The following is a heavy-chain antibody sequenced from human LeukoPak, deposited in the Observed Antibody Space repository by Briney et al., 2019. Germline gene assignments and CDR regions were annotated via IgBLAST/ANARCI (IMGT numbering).Heavy chain of an antibody. J-gene: IGHJ4*02. D-gene: IGHD3-9*01. CDR3: ARGYYDILTGYYRGY. Sequence: PSQTLSLTCTVSGDSITTNKYYWCWIRQPAGKGLEWIGRIYASGNTNYNPSLESRVTISVDTSKNQFSLRLSSVTAADTAVYYCARGYYDILTGYYRGYWGQGTLVTVSS. V-gene: IGHV4-61*02. CDR2: IYASGNT. CDR1: GDSITTNKYY.